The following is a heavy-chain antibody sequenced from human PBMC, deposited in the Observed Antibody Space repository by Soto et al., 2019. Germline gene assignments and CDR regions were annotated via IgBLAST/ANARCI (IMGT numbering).Heavy chain of an antibody. D-gene: IGHD3-3*01. J-gene: IGHJ4*02. CDR1: GDRFTSYR. CDR3: ATTYYDFWSGYSPLDY. V-gene: IGHV5-51*01. CDR2: IYPGDSDT. Sequence: GASLTISGEGSGDRFTSYRRAWVRQIPGKGLEWMGIIYPGDSDTRYSPSFQGQVTISADKSISTAYLQWSSLKASDTAMYYCATTYYDFWSGYSPLDYSGQGILGTVSS.